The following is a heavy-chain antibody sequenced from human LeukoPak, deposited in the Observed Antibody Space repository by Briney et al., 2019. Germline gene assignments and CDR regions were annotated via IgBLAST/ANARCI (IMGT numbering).Heavy chain of an antibody. CDR1: GGSISSSSYC. V-gene: IGHV4-39*02. CDR2: IYYSGST. D-gene: IGHD6-13*01. CDR3: ARENSNSWYLDY. Sequence: SETLSLTCTVSGGSISSSSYCWGWIRQPPGKGLEWIGSIYYSGSTYYNPSLKSRVTISVDTSKNQYSLNLSSVTAADTAVYYCARENSNSWYLDYWGQGTLVTVSS. J-gene: IGHJ4*02.